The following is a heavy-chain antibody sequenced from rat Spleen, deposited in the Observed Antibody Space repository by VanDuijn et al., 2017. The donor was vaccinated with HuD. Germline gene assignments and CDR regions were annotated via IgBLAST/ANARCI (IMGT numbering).Heavy chain of an antibody. J-gene: IGHJ3*01. Sequence: EVQLVESGGGLVQPGRSLKLSCAASGFTFSDYYMSWVRQAPKKGLEWVASISYEGSTTYYPDSVKGRFTISRDNAENTVYLQMNSLRSEDTATYYCVKLGFAYWGQGTLVTVSS. V-gene: IGHV5-22*01. CDR2: ISYEGSTT. CDR1: GFTFSDYY. CDR3: VKLGFAY.